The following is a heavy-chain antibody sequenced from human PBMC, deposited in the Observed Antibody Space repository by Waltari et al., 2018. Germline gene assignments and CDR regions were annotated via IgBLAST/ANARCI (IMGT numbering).Heavy chain of an antibody. CDR2: ISYDGSNK. J-gene: IGHJ4*02. CDR1: GFTFSSYG. V-gene: IGHV3-30*18. D-gene: IGHD3-22*01. CDR3: AKDGPYYYDSRPIDY. Sequence: QVQLVESGGGVVQPGRSLRLSCAASGFTFSSYGMHWVRQAPGKGLEWVAVISYDGSNKYYADSVKGRFTISRDNSKNTLYLQMNSLRAEDTAVYYCAKDGPYYYDSRPIDYWGQGTLVTVSS.